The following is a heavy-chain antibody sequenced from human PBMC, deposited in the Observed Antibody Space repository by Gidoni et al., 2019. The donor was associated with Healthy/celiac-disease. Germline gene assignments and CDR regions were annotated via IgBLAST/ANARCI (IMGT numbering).Heavy chain of an antibody. CDR3: ARDRRAGGYSYGYAFDY. V-gene: IGHV1-69*06. CDR1: GGPFSSYA. Sequence: QVQLVQSGAEVKKPGSPVKVSCKASGGPFSSYAISWVRQAPGQGLGWMGGIIPIFGTANYAQKFQGRVTITADKSTSTAYMELSSLRSEDTAVYYCARDRRAGGYSYGYAFDYWGQGTLVTVSS. D-gene: IGHD5-18*01. CDR2: IIPIFGTA. J-gene: IGHJ4*02.